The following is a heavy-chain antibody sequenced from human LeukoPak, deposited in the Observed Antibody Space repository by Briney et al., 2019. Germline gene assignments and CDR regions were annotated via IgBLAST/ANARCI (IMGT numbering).Heavy chain of an antibody. Sequence: ASVKVSCKASGYTFTSYDINWVRQATGQGLEWMGWMNPNSGNTDYAQKFQGRVTITRNTSISTAYMELSSLRPEDTAVYYCARGSTVFGVVIISISPFDYWGQGTLVTVSS. CDR1: GYTFTSYD. CDR3: ARGSTVFGVVIISISPFDY. J-gene: IGHJ4*02. V-gene: IGHV1-8*03. D-gene: IGHD3-3*01. CDR2: MNPNSGNT.